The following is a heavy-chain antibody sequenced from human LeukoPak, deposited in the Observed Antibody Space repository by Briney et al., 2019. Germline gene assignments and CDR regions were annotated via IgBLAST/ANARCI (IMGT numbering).Heavy chain of an antibody. V-gene: IGHV3-21*01. Sequence: PGGSLRLSCAASGFIFSSYTVNWVRQAPGKGLEWVSIISSSSSYIYYADSVEGRFTISRDNAKNALYLQMSSLRVEDTAVYYCARDGRCGGDCYASWGQGTLVTVSS. J-gene: IGHJ4*02. CDR2: ISSSSSYI. CDR3: ARDGRCGGDCYAS. D-gene: IGHD2-21*02. CDR1: GFIFSSYT.